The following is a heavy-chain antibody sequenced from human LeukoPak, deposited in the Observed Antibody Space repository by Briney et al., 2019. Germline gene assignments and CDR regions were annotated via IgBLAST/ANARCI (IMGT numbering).Heavy chain of an antibody. CDR1: GGSISSGGYY. Sequence: TLSLTCTVSGGSISSGGYYWSWIRQHPGKGLEWIGYIYYSGSTYYNPSLKSRVTISVDTSKNQFSLKLSSVTAADTAVYYCARADYPYYYYGMDVWGQGTTVTVSS. V-gene: IGHV4-31*03. J-gene: IGHJ6*02. D-gene: IGHD4-11*01. CDR2: IYYSGST. CDR3: ARADYPYYYYGMDV.